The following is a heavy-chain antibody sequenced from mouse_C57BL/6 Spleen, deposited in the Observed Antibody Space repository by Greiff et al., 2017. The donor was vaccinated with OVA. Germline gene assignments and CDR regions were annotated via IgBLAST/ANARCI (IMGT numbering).Heavy chain of an antibody. CDR2: INPSNGGT. CDR3: ARSITTVVARGYFDV. CDR1: GYTFTSYW. J-gene: IGHJ1*03. V-gene: IGHV1-53*01. Sequence: QVQLQQPGTELVKPGASVKLPCKASGYTFTSYWMHWVKQRPGQGLEWIGNINPSNGGTNYNEKFKSKATLTVDKSSSTAYMQLSSLTSEDSAVYYCARSITTVVARGYFDVWGTGTTVTVSS. D-gene: IGHD1-1*01.